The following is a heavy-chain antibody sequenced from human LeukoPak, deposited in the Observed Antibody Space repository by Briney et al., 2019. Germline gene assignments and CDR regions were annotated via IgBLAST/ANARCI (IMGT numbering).Heavy chain of an antibody. CDR3: ARGYDYYDSSGYYFQYYYYYGMDV. J-gene: IGHJ6*02. D-gene: IGHD3-22*01. CDR2: ISYDGSNK. V-gene: IGHV3-30-3*01. CDR1: GFTFSSYA. Sequence: GGSLGLSCAASGFTFSSYAMHWVRQAPGKGLEWVAVISYDGSNKYYADSVKGRFTISRDNSKNTLYLQMNSLRAEDTAVYYCARGYDYYDSSGYYFQYYYYYGMDVWGQGTTVTVSS.